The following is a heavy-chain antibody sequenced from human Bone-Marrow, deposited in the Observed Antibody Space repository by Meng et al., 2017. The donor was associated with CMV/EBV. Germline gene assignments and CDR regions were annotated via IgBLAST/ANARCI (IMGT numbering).Heavy chain of an antibody. CDR2: ISSSSSYI. D-gene: IGHD3-22*01. CDR1: GFTFSSYS. V-gene: IGHV3-21*01. Sequence: GESLKISCAASGFTFSSYSMNWVRQAPGKGLEWVSSISSSSSYIYYADSVKGRFTISRDNAKNSLYLQMNSLRAEDTAAYYCARDPTYYYDSSGYSYYYYYYGMDVWGQGTTVTVSS. J-gene: IGHJ6*02. CDR3: ARDPTYYYDSSGYSYYYYYYGMDV.